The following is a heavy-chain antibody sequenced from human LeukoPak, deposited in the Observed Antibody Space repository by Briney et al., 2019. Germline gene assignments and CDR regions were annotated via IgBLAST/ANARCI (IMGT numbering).Heavy chain of an antibody. V-gene: IGHV3-48*03. Sequence: GGCLRLSCAASGFTFGSYEMNWVRQSPGKGLEWLSYIRTSGCTIMYAGSVKGRLTISRDNGNNSLYLHLHSLRAEDTAVYYCARAHGGSYPRYFDHWGQGTEVTLSS. D-gene: IGHD3-16*02. CDR3: ARAHGGSYPRYFDH. CDR1: GFTFGSYE. CDR2: IRTSGCTI. J-gene: IGHJ4*02.